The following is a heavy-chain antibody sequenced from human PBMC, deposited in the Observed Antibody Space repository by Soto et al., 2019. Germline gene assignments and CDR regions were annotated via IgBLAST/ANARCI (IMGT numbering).Heavy chain of an antibody. J-gene: IGHJ1*01. D-gene: IGHD6-13*01. Sequence: EVQLVESGGGLVQPGRSLRLSCAASGFTFDDYAMHWVRQVPGKGLEWVSGINWNSGSIGYGDSVKGRFAISRDNAKNSLHLQMNSLRAEDTAFYYCVKDESINGYRGHFRHWGQGTLVTVSS. CDR3: VKDESINGYRGHFRH. CDR1: GFTFDDYA. V-gene: IGHV3-9*01. CDR2: INWNSGSI.